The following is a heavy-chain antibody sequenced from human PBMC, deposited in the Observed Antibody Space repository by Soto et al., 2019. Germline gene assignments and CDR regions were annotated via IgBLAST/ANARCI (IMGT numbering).Heavy chain of an antibody. V-gene: IGHV4-30-4*01. CDR2: IYYTGII. J-gene: IGHJ5*02. D-gene: IGHD5-18*01. CDR1: GDSITDGDYS. CDR3: DRGIQEGFDP. Sequence: QVSLQESGPGLVKPSQTLSLSCTVSGDSITDGDYSWSWIRQPPGKDLEWIAYIYYTGIIHYNTSLKRRVTISMDPAKNQCSLTMTSVTDADTAVYSCDRGIQEGFDPWGQGTLVTDSS.